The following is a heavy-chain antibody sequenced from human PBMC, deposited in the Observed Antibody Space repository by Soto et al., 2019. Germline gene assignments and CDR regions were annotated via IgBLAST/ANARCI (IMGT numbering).Heavy chain of an antibody. Sequence: GGSLRLSCAASGFTFSSYSMNWVRQAPGKGLEWVSYISSSSSTIYYADSVKGRFTISRDNAKNSLYLQMNSLRDEDTAVYYCARDLGKLLWFGESRSDVPEWGQGTLVTVSS. CDR3: ARDLGKLLWFGESRSDVPE. CDR2: ISSSSSTI. CDR1: GFTFSSYS. J-gene: IGHJ4*02. D-gene: IGHD3-10*01. V-gene: IGHV3-48*02.